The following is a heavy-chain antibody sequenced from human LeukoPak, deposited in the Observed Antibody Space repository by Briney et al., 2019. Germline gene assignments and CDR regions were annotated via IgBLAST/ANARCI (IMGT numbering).Heavy chain of an antibody. CDR2: IYYSGST. V-gene: IGHV4-39*01. D-gene: IGHD3-3*01. Sequence: SETLSLTCTVSGGSISSSSYYWGWIRQPPGKGLEWIGSIYYSGSTYYNPSLKSRVTISVDTSKNQFSLKLSSVTAADPAVYYCARLLPYYDFWSGYYNDYWGQGTLVTVSS. CDR3: ARLLPYYDFWSGYYNDY. CDR1: GGSISSSSYY. J-gene: IGHJ4*02.